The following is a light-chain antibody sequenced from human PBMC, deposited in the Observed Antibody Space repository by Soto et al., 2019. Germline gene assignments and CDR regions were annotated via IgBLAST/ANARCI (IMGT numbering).Light chain of an antibody. CDR3: QQYNSAFIT. CDR1: QGISNY. J-gene: IGKJ5*01. V-gene: IGKV1-27*01. CDR2: AAS. Sequence: DIQMTQSPSSLSASVGDRVTITCRASQGISNYLAWYQQKPGKVPKLLIYAASTLQSGGPSRFSGSGSGPDFTLTIGRLQPEDVATYYCQQYNSAFITFGQGTRLEIK.